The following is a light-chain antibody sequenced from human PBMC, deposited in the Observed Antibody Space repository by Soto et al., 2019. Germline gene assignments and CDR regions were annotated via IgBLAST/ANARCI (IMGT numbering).Light chain of an antibody. V-gene: IGKV3-20*01. CDR3: QQYGSSLALT. CDR1: QSVSSSY. CDR2: GAS. Sequence: EIVLTQSPGTLSLSPGERATLSCRASQSVSSSYLAWYQQKPGQAPRLLIYGASSRATGIPDRFSGSGSGTDFTLTISRLEPEDFAVYYCQQYGSSLALTFGGGTKVHIK. J-gene: IGKJ4*01.